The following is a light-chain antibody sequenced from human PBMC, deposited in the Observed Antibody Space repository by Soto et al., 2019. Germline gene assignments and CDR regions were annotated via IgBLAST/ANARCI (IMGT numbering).Light chain of an antibody. J-gene: IGLJ1*01. CDR1: SSNIGTNP. CDR2: NNN. Sequence: QSVLTQPPSASGTPGQRVTISCSGGSSNIGTNPVNWYQQLPGTAPKLLIYNNNQRPSGVPDRFSGSKSGTSASLAISGLQSEDEADYYCAAWDDSLNGYVFGTGTKLTVL. CDR3: AAWDDSLNGYV. V-gene: IGLV1-44*01.